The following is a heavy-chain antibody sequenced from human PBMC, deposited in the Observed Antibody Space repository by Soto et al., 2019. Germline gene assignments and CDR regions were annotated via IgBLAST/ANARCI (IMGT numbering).Heavy chain of an antibody. D-gene: IGHD1-1*01. CDR2: IFYSGTT. J-gene: IGHJ4*02. Sequence: PSETLPPNYTVSGFSISSGGPLLCWFRQHPGKGLEWIGYIFYSGTTYYNPSLKSRVTISVDTSKNQISLKLSSVTAADTAVYYCARTSTSGTRFDYWGQGTLVTVS. V-gene: IGHV4-31*03. CDR1: GFSISSGGPL. CDR3: ARTSTSGTRFDY.